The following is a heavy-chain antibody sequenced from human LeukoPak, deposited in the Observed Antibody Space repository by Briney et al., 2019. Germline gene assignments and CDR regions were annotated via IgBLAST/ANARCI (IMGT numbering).Heavy chain of an antibody. CDR2: ISYDGSNE. CDR3: AKGTSGWYIPDY. V-gene: IGHV3-30*04. J-gene: IGHJ4*02. Sequence: PGGSLRLSCAASGFTFSSYVMHWVRQAPGKGLEWVAIISYDGSNEYYADSVKGRFTISRDNSKNTLYLQMNSLRAEDTAVYYCAKGTSGWYIPDYWGQGTLVTVSS. CDR1: GFTFSSYV. D-gene: IGHD6-19*01.